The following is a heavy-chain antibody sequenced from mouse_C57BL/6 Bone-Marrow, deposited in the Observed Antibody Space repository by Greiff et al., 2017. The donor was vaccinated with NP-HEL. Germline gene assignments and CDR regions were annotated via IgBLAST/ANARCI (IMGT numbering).Heavy chain of an antibody. CDR3: ARQIYYDYDVYAMDY. Sequence: EVNLVESGGGLVQPGGSLKLSCAASGFTFSDYYMYWVRQTPEKRLEWVAYISNGGGSTYYPDTVKGRFTISRDNAKNTLYLQMSRLKSEDTAMYYCARQIYYDYDVYAMDYWGQGTSVTVSS. J-gene: IGHJ4*01. V-gene: IGHV5-12*01. CDR2: ISNGGGST. CDR1: GFTFSDYY. D-gene: IGHD2-4*01.